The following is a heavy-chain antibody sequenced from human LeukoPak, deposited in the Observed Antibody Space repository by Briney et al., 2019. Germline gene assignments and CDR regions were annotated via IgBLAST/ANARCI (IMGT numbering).Heavy chain of an antibody. CDR2: IYYSGIT. CDR1: GGSISSSFYY. CDR3: ARLVVVPAARRDFDY. Sequence: SETLSLTCTVSGGSISSSFYYWGWIRQPPGKGLEWIGSIYYSGITYYNPSLKSRVTMSVDTSKNQFSLKLSSVTAADTAVFYCARLVVVPAARRDFDYWGQGTLVTVSS. V-gene: IGHV4-39*01. J-gene: IGHJ4*02. D-gene: IGHD2-2*01.